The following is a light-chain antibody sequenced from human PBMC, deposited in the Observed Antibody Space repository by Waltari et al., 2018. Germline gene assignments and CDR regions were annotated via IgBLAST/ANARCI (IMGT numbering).Light chain of an antibody. CDR1: SLRSYY. Sequence: SSELTQDPAVSVALGQTVRITCHGDSLRSYYVSWFHQKPGQAPALVIYGKNTRPSGIADRFSASSSGSTASLTIIGAQAEDEADYYCHSRDSSGDVLIGGGTKLTVV. J-gene: IGLJ2*01. CDR2: GKN. CDR3: HSRDSSGDVL. V-gene: IGLV3-19*01.